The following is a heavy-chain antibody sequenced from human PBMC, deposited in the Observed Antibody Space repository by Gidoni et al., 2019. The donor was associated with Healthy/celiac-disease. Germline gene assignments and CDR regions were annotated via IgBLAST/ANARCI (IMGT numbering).Heavy chain of an antibody. CDR1: GFTFSRSG. Sequence: QVQLVASGGGVVQPGRSLSLSCAASGFTFSRSGMPWVLQAPGKWLEWGAVIWYEGSNKYYADCVKGRFTSSRENSKNTLYLQMNSRRAEDTAVYYCARVRQVRSYSSSSDPTYYYYGMDVWGQGTTVTVSS. CDR3: ARVRQVRSYSSSSDPTYYYYGMDV. V-gene: IGHV3-33*08. J-gene: IGHJ6*02. CDR2: IWYEGSNK. D-gene: IGHD6-13*01.